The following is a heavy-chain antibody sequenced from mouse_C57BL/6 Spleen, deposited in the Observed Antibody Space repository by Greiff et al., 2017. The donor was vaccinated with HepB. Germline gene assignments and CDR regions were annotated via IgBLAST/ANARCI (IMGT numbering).Heavy chain of an antibody. CDR3: AREFHYYGSSNYAMDY. CDR2: ISYDGSN. CDR1: GYSITSGYY. J-gene: IGHJ4*01. Sequence: EVQLQESGPGLVKPSQSLSLTCSVTGYSITSGYYWNWIRQFPGNKLEWMGYISYDGSNNYNPSLKNRISITRDTSKNQFFLKLNSVTTEDTATYDCAREFHYYGSSNYAMDYWGQGTSVTVSS. D-gene: IGHD1-1*01. V-gene: IGHV3-6*01.